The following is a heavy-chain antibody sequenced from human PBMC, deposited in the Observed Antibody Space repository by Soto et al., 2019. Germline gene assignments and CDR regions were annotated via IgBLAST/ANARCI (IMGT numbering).Heavy chain of an antibody. J-gene: IGHJ6*02. D-gene: IGHD5-18*01. Sequence: SVKVSCKASGGTFSSYAISWVRQAPGQGLEWMGGIIPIFGTANYAQKFQGRVTITADESTSTAYMELSSLRSEDTAVYYCARRGYNYAPYYYYGMDVWGQGTTVTVSS. CDR2: IIPIFGTA. CDR3: ARRGYNYAPYYYYGMDV. CDR1: GGTFSSYA. V-gene: IGHV1-69*13.